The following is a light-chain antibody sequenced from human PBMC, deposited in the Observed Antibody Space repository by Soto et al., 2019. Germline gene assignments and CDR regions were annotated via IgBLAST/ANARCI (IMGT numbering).Light chain of an antibody. CDR1: SSDVGNYNY. Sequence: QSALTQPASVSGSPGQSITISCTGTSSDVGNYNYVSWYQQYPGRVPKLLIYMVSNRASGVSNRFSGSKSGNTASLTISGLQAEDEADYYCSSYTSSSTQVFGTGTKVTVL. CDR2: MVS. J-gene: IGLJ1*01. V-gene: IGLV2-14*01. CDR3: SSYTSSSTQV.